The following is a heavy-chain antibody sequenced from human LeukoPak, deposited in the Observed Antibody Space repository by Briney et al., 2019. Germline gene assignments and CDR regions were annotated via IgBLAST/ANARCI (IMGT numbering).Heavy chain of an antibody. D-gene: IGHD3-10*01. V-gene: IGHV3-23*01. Sequence: PGGSLRLSCVASGFTYANYAMNWVRQAPGKGLEWVSAISGSGGSTYYADSVKGRFTISRDNSKNTLYLQMNSLRAEDTAVYYCAKASQPLLWFGESFDYWGQGTLVTVSS. CDR3: AKASQPLLWFGESFDY. J-gene: IGHJ4*02. CDR2: ISGSGGST. CDR1: GFTYANYA.